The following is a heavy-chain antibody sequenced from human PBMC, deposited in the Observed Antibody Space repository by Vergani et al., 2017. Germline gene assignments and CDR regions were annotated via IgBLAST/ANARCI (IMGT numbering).Heavy chain of an antibody. V-gene: IGHV4-34*01. D-gene: IGHD6-6*01. CDR1: GGSFSGYY. J-gene: IGHJ4*02. CDR2: INHSGST. CDR3: ARGRSVYSSSSLDY. Sequence: QVQLQQWGAGLLKPSETLSLTCAVYGGSFSGYYWSWIRQPPGKGLEWIGEINHSGSTNYNPSLKSRVTISVDTSKNQFSLKLSSVTAADTAVYYCARGRSVYSSSSLDYWGQGTLVTVSS.